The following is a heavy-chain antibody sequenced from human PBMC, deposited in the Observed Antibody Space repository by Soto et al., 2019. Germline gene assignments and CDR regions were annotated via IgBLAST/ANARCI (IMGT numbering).Heavy chain of an antibody. V-gene: IGHV3-13*01. D-gene: IGHD2-21*02. CDR2: IGTAGDT. CDR3: ARDKSKVVTAQTYYYYYYGMDV. Sequence: GGSLRLSCAASGFTFSSYDMHWVRQATGKGLEWVSAIGTAGDTYYPGSVKGRFTISRENAKNSLYHQMNSLRAEDTAVYYCARDKSKVVTAQTYYYYYYGMDVWGQGTTVTVSS. J-gene: IGHJ6*02. CDR1: GFTFSSYD.